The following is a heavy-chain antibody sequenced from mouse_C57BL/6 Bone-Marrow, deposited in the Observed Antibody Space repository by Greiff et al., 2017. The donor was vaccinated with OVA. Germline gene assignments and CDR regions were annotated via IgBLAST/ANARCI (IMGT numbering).Heavy chain of an antibody. CDR2: INPSSGYT. CDR1: GYTFTSYT. CDR3: ARRTGTEFAY. D-gene: IGHD4-1*01. V-gene: IGHV1-4*01. Sequence: QVQLQQSGAELARPGASVQMSCKASGYTFTSYTMHWVKQRPGQGLEWIGYINPSSGYTKYNQKCKDKATLTADKSSSTAYMQLSSLTSEDSAVYYCARRTGTEFAYWGQGTLVTVSA. J-gene: IGHJ3*01.